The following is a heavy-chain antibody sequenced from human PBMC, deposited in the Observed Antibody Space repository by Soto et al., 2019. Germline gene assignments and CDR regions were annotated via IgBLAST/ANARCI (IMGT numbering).Heavy chain of an antibody. V-gene: IGHV4-34*01. CDR1: GGSFSGYY. D-gene: IGHD6-13*01. Sequence: QVQLQQWGAGLLKPSETLSLTCAVYGGSFSGYYWSWIRQPQGKGLEWVGEINHSGSTNYNPSLRSRVTISVDTSKYQFSLKLSSVTAADTAVYYCARGLGKGLYYCYGMDVWGQVTTVTDSS. CDR3: ARGLGKGLYYCYGMDV. CDR2: INHSGST. J-gene: IGHJ6*02.